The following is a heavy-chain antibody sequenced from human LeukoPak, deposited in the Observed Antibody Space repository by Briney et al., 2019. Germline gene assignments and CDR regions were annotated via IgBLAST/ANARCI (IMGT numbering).Heavy chain of an antibody. CDR3: ASSSVEMATIKLFDY. D-gene: IGHD5-24*01. J-gene: IGHJ4*02. CDR1: DGSFSGYY. Sequence: PSETLSLTCAVYDGSFSGYYWSWIRQPPGKGLEWIGEINHSGSTNYNPSLKSRVTISVDTSKNQFSLKLSSVTATDTAVYYCASSSVEMATIKLFDYWGQGTLVTVSS. CDR2: INHSGST. V-gene: IGHV4-34*01.